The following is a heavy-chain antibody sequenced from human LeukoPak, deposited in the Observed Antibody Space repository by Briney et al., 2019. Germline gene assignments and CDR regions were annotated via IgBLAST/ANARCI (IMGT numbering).Heavy chain of an antibody. CDR3: ARDQAITMIVDRAFDI. CDR1: GYTFTELS. CDR2: FDPEDGET. V-gene: IGHV1-24*01. Sequence: ASVKVSCKVSGYTFTELSMHWVRQAPGKGLEWMGGFDPEDGETIYAQKFQGRVTMTEDTSTDTAYMELSSLRSEDTAVYYCARDQAITMIVDRAFDIWGQGTMVTVSS. J-gene: IGHJ3*02. D-gene: IGHD3-22*01.